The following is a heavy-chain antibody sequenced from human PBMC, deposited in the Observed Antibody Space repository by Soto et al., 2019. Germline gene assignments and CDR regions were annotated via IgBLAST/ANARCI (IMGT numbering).Heavy chain of an antibody. D-gene: IGHD3-3*01. Sequence: SETLSLTCTVSGGSMRSDNYFWSWIRQPPGKGLEWIGYIYYSGSAYYNPSLERRITMSVDTSKKQFSLKLSSVTAADTAVYYCARVSWGYYFFDYWGQGTLVTVSS. CDR1: GGSMRSDNYF. V-gene: IGHV4-30-4*01. CDR3: ARVSWGYYFFDY. J-gene: IGHJ4*02. CDR2: IYYSGSA.